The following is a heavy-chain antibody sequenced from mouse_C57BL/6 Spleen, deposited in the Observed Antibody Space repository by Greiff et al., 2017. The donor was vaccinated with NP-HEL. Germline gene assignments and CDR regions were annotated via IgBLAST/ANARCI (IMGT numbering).Heavy chain of an antibody. CDR2: INPNNGGT. Sequence: VHVKQSGPELVKPGASVKIPCKASGYTFTDYNMDWVKQSHGKSLEWIGDINPNNGGTIYNQKFKGKATLTVDKSSSTAYMELRSLTSEDTAVYYCARKDYYSNYFDYWGQGTTLTVSS. J-gene: IGHJ2*01. D-gene: IGHD2-5*01. V-gene: IGHV1-18*01. CDR3: ARKDYYSNYFDY. CDR1: GYTFTDYN.